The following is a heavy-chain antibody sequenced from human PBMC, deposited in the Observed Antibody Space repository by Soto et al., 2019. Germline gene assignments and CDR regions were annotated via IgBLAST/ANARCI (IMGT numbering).Heavy chain of an antibody. D-gene: IGHD1-26*01. J-gene: IGHJ4*02. V-gene: IGHV3-30*18. Sequence: QVQLVESGGGVVRPGRSLRLSCITSGFNFRAHGMHWIRQSPGKGLEWLAFVSYDGTKANYADTAKARFGISRDNSKNTVYLEIDSLRGEDTAVYYCAKDSPPYSGTYCDYWGQGTLVTVSS. CDR1: GFNFRAHG. CDR2: VSYDGTKA. CDR3: AKDSPPYSGTYCDY.